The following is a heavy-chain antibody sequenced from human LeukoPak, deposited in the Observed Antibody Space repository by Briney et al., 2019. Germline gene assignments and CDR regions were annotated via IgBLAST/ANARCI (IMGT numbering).Heavy chain of an antibody. CDR2: IIPIFDTA. J-gene: IGHJ6*02. Sequence: ASVKVSCKASGGTFISYATSWVRQAPGQGLEWMGGIIPIFDTANYAQKFQGRVTITADESTSTAYMELSSLRSEDTAVYYCTRDGGRFLEWLSPQASYYGMDVWGQGTTVTVSS. CDR3: TRDGGRFLEWLSPQASYYGMDV. CDR1: GGTFISYA. D-gene: IGHD3-3*01. V-gene: IGHV1-69*01.